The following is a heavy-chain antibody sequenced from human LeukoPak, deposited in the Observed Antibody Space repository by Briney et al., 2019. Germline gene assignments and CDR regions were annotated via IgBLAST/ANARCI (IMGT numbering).Heavy chain of an antibody. CDR3: AKDRAFGQFLWGNDY. CDR1: GFTFSTYG. J-gene: IGHJ4*02. V-gene: IGHV3-30*02. CDR2: IRNDRSDK. D-gene: IGHD3-10*01. Sequence: PGGSLRLSCAASGFTFSTYGMHWVRQAPGKGLEWVAFIRNDRSDKYYAVSVKGRFTISRDNSKNTLYLQMNSLRAEDTALYYCAKDRAFGQFLWGNDYWGQGTLVTVSS.